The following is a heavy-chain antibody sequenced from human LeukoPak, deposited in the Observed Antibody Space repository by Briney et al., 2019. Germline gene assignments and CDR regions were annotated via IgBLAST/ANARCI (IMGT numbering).Heavy chain of an antibody. V-gene: IGHV3-23*01. D-gene: IGHD3-9*01. CDR1: GFTLKNCA. CDR3: AKNGRDDHDKYFFDF. J-gene: IGHJ4*02. CDR2: ISGSGSGT. Sequence: GGPLTLSCAASGFTLKNCAMIWLRQAPRTGLQWVSAISGSGSGTHYADSAKGRFSISRDNSKNTLYLQMNRLRAEDTAIYYCAKNGRDDHDKYFFDFWGQGTLVTVSS.